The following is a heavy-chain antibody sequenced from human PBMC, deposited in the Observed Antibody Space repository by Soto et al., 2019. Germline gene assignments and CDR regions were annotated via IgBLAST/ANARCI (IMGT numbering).Heavy chain of an antibody. CDR2: IHYSGNT. J-gene: IGHJ5*02. Sequence: PSETLSLTCTVSGGSISSYHWSWIRQPPGKGLEWIGYIHYSGNTQYNPSLNGRVTISIDTSKNQLSLKLNSVTAADTAVYYCARDRSTSWFDPWGQGTLVTVSS. D-gene: IGHD2-2*01. CDR3: ARDRSTSWFDP. V-gene: IGHV4-59*01. CDR1: GGSISSYH.